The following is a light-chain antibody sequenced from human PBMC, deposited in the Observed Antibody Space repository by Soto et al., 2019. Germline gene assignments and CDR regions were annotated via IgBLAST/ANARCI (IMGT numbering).Light chain of an antibody. J-gene: IGKJ4*01. Sequence: DIQLTQSPSFLSASVGDRVTITCRASQGISSYLAWSQQKPGKAPKLLIYDASTLQSWVPSRFSGSGAGTEFTHTLSSLHPEDFATYYFQQINSLTVTCGGGTKVEIK. V-gene: IGKV1-9*01. CDR2: DAS. CDR3: QQINSLTVT. CDR1: QGISSY.